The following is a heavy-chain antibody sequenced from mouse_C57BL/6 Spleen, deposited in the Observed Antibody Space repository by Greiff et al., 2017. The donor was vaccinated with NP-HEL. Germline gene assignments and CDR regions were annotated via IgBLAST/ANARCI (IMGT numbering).Heavy chain of an antibody. D-gene: IGHD1-1*01. CDR1: GYAFSSSW. J-gene: IGHJ3*01. V-gene: IGHV1-82*01. Sequence: LQESGPELVKPGASVKISCKASGYAFSSSWMNWVKQRPGKGLEWIGRIYPGDGDTNYNGKFKGKATLTADKSSSTAYMQLSSLTSEDSAVYFCARRDYGAPFAYWGQGTLVTVSA. CDR2: IYPGDGDT. CDR3: ARRDYGAPFAY.